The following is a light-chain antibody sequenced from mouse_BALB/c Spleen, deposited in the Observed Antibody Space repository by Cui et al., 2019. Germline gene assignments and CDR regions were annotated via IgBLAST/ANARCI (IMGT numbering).Light chain of an antibody. CDR2: GAS. J-gene: IGKJ4*01. Sequence: NNVMTQSPKYMSLSAGERLTLSCNASENVGTYVSWYQQKPEQSPKLLVYGASNRYTGVPDRFTGSGSATDFTLTISSVQAEDLADYHCGQSYSYPFTFGSGTKLEIK. V-gene: IGKV6-20*01. CDR3: GQSYSYPFT. CDR1: ENVGTY.